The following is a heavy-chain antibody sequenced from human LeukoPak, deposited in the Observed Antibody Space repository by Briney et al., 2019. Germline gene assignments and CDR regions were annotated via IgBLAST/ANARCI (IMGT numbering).Heavy chain of an antibody. CDR1: GFTFNTYT. Sequence: GGSLRLSCAASGFTFNTYTMNWVRQAPGKGLEWVSSISSGTSYIYYADSVKGRFTISRDNAKNSLYLQMNSLRAEDTAVYYCARDPDQIEGANFHYWGQGILVTVSS. CDR2: ISSGTSYI. CDR3: ARDPDQIEGANFHY. V-gene: IGHV3-21*01. D-gene: IGHD1-26*01. J-gene: IGHJ4*02.